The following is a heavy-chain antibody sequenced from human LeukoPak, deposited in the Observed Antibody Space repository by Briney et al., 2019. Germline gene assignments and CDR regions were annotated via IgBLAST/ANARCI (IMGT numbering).Heavy chain of an antibody. CDR2: IYYSGNT. CDR3: ARQTGVGLFILP. V-gene: IGHV4-39*01. Sequence: SETLSLTCAVSGDSISTSNSYWGWIRRPPGKGLEWVGSIYYSGNTYYNPSLKSRVTMSVDTSKNQFSLKLTSVTAADTAVYYCARQTGVGLFILPGGQGTLVTVSS. D-gene: IGHD3-3*01. CDR1: GDSISTSNSY. J-gene: IGHJ4*02.